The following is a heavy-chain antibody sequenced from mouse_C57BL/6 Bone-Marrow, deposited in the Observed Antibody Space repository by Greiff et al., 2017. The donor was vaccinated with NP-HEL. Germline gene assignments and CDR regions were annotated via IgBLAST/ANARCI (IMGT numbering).Heavy chain of an antibody. D-gene: IGHD3-2*02. CDR2: ISDGGSYN. Sequence: EVMLVESGGGLVTPGGSLKLSCAASGFTFSSYAMSWVRQTPEKRLEWVATISDGGSYNYYPDPVKGRYTISRDNAKKNLYLQMSHLKAEDTAMYYCARAVLRDYWGQGTTLTVSS. V-gene: IGHV5-4*03. CDR1: GFTFSSYA. CDR3: ARAVLRDY. J-gene: IGHJ2*01.